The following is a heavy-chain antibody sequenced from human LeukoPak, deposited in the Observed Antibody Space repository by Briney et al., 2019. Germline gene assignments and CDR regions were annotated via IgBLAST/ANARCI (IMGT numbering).Heavy chain of an antibody. V-gene: IGHV1-8*03. D-gene: IGHD3-10*01. CDR3: ARGGKRTSSDY. CDR2: MNPNSGNT. Sequence: WMGWMNPNSGNTGYAQKFQGRVTITRNTSISTAYMELSSLRSEDTAVYYCARGGKRTSSDYWGQGTLVTVSS. J-gene: IGHJ4*02.